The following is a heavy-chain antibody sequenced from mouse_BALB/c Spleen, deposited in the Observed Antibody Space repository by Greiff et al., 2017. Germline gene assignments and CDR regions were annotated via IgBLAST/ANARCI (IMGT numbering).Heavy chain of an antibody. CDR2: IWSGGST. V-gene: IGHV2-4-1*01. D-gene: IGHD2-4*01. CDR1: GFSLTSYG. J-gene: IGHJ4*01. CDR3: ARNLNSMITAYYAMDY. Sequence: QVQLKESGPGLVQPSQSLSITCTVSGFSLTSYGVHWVRQSPGKGLEWLGVIWSGGSTDYNAAFISRLSISKDNSKSQVFFKMNSLQADDTAIYYCARNLNSMITAYYAMDYWGQGTSVTVSS.